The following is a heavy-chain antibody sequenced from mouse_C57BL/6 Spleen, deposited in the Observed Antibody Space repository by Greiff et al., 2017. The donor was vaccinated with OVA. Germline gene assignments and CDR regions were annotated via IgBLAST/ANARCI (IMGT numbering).Heavy chain of an antibody. D-gene: IGHD3-2*02. CDR1: GYAFSSSW. Sequence: QVQLQQSGPELVKPGASVKISCKASGYAFSSSWMNWVKQRPGKGLEWIGRIYPGDGDTNYNGKFKGKATLTADKSSSTAYMQLSSLTSEDSAVYFCARDSSGYGGYFDYWGQGTTLTVSS. CDR3: ARDSSGYGGYFDY. J-gene: IGHJ2*01. V-gene: IGHV1-82*01. CDR2: IYPGDGDT.